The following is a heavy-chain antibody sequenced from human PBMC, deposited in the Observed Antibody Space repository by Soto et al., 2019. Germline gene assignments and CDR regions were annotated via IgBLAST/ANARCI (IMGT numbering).Heavy chain of an antibody. CDR3: ARILGYCSSTSCYGTDAFDI. CDR2: FYYSGST. Sequence: PSETLSLTCTVSGASIRSYYWSWIRQPPGKGLEWIAYFYYSGSTYYNPSLKSRVTISVDTSKNQFSLKLSSVTAADTAVYYCARILGYCSSTSCYGTDAFDIWGQGTMVTVSS. D-gene: IGHD2-2*01. J-gene: IGHJ3*02. V-gene: IGHV4-59*12. CDR1: GASIRSYY.